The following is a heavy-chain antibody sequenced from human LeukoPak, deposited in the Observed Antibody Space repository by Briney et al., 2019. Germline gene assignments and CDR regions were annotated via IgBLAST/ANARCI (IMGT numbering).Heavy chain of an antibody. V-gene: IGHV4-39*07. CDR3: ARVVDTDYLDY. CDR1: GGSISSGSYY. D-gene: IGHD5-18*01. Sequence: PSETLSLTCTVSGGSISSGSYYWGWIRQPPGKGLEWIGSIYHSGSTYYNPSLKSRVTISVDTSKNQFSLKLSSVTAADTAVYYCARVVDTDYLDYWGQGTLVTVSS. J-gene: IGHJ4*02. CDR2: IYHSGST.